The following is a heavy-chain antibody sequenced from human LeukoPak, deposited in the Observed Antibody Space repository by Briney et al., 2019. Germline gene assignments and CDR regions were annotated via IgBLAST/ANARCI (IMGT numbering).Heavy chain of an antibody. J-gene: IGHJ4*02. D-gene: IGHD4-23*01. CDR2: IGYEGVHK. CDR3: AKDLHGGYSSDY. V-gene: IGHV3-30*02. Sequence: PGGSLRLSCAASGFTFSDYYMSWIRQTPGKGLEWVSFIGYEGVHKYYADSVKGRFTISKDNSKATLYLQMNSLRPEDTAVYYCAKDLHGGYSSDYWGQGTLVTVFS. CDR1: GFTFSDYY.